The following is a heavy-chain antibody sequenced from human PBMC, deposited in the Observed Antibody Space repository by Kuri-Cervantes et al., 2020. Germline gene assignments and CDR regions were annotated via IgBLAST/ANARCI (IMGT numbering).Heavy chain of an antibody. CDR3: ARQDGVVVALPLNWFDP. J-gene: IGHJ5*02. D-gene: IGHD2-15*01. CDR1: GGSISSYY. CDR2: IYYSGST. Sequence: GSLRLSCTVSGGSISSYYWSWIRQPPGKGLEWIGYIYYSGSTNYNPSLKSRVTISVDTSKNQFSLKLSSVTAADTAVYYCARQDGVVVALPLNWFDPWGQGTLVTVSS. V-gene: IGHV4-59*08.